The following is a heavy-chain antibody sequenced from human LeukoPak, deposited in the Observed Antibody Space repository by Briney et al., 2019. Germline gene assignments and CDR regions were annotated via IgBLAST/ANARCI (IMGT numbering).Heavy chain of an antibody. J-gene: IGHJ4*02. V-gene: IGHV3-30-3*01. CDR2: ISYDGSNK. Sequence: GRSLRLSCAASGFTFSSYAMHWVRQAPGKGLEWVAVISYDGSNKYYADSVKGRFTISRDNSKNTLYLQMNSLRAEDTAVYYCARIAVADYWGQGTLVTVSS. CDR1: GFTFSSYA. CDR3: ARIAVADY. D-gene: IGHD6-19*01.